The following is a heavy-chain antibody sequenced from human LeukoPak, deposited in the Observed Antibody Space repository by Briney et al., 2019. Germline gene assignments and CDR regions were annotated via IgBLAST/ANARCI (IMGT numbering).Heavy chain of an antibody. Sequence: GESLKISCEGSGYSFTTYWIGWVRQMPGKGLECMGIIYPGDSDIKYSPSFQGQVTISADKSISTAYLQWSSLKASDTAMYYCARLGADTAMAIYYFDYWGQGTLVTVSS. J-gene: IGHJ4*02. CDR1: GYSFTTYW. V-gene: IGHV5-51*01. D-gene: IGHD5-18*01. CDR2: IYPGDSDI. CDR3: ARLGADTAMAIYYFDY.